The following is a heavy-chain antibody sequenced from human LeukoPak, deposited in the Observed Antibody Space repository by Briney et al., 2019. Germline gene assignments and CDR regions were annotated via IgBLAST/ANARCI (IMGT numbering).Heavy chain of an antibody. D-gene: IGHD1-26*01. J-gene: IGHJ4*02. CDR2: IYSSGST. Sequence: GGSLRLSCAASGFTVSSNYMSWVRQAPGKGLEWVSVIYSSGSTYYADSVKGRFSISRDNSKNTLDLQMSGLRADDTAVYYCARAEAVGPTRNWGQGALVTVSS. CDR3: ARAEAVGPTRN. CDR1: GFTVSSNY. V-gene: IGHV3-53*01.